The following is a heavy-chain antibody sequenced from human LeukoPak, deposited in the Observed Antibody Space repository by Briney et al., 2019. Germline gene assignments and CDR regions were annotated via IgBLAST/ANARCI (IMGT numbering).Heavy chain of an antibody. CDR3: AKSNGHGLIDI. CDR1: GGSIISHY. J-gene: IGHJ3*02. D-gene: IGHD2-8*01. CDR2: VYDSGST. Sequence: SETLSLTCTVSGGSIISHYWSWIRQSPGKRLEWIGYVYDSGSTNYNPSLKSRVTISVDTSKNQFSLKLTSVTAADTAVYYCAKSNGHGLIDIWGQGTMVTVSS. V-gene: IGHV4-59*11.